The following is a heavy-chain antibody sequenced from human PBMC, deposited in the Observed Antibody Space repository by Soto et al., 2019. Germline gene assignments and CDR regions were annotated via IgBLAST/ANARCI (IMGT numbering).Heavy chain of an antibody. J-gene: IGHJ4*02. CDR3: ARAGVAARPLFVY. Sequence: SETLSLTCAVYGGSFSGYYWSWIRQPPGKGLEWIGEINHSGSTNYNPSLKSRVTISVDTSKNQFSLKLSSVTAADTAVYYCARAGVAARPLFVYWGQGTLVTVSS. CDR1: GGSFSGYY. V-gene: IGHV4-34*01. D-gene: IGHD6-6*01. CDR2: INHSGST.